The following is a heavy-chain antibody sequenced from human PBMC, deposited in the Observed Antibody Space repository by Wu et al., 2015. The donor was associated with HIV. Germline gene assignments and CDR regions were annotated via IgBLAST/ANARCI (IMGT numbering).Heavy chain of an antibody. Sequence: QVQLVQSGAEVKKPGSSVKVSCKASGGIFSSYAISWVRQAPGQGLEWMGGDHPFLLVQQTNAQKFQGRVTITADESTSTAYMELSSLTSEDTAVYYCARDHSSHSFEYSSSYWGQGTLVTVSS. D-gene: IGHD6-6*01. CDR3: ARDHSSHSFEYSSSY. CDR1: GGIFSSYA. J-gene: IGHJ4*02. CDR2: HPFLLVQ. V-gene: IGHV1-69*12.